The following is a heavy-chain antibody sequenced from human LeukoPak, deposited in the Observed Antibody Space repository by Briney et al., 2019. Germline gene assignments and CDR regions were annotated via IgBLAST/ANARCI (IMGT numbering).Heavy chain of an antibody. D-gene: IGHD3-22*01. Sequence: PSQTLSLTCTVSGGSISSSSYYWGWIRQPPGKGLEWIGSVCYSGSTYYNPSLKSRVTISVDTSKNQFSLKLSSMTAADTAVYYCARHGYNYGLLTYYDSSTYAFDPWGQGTLVTVSS. J-gene: IGHJ5*02. CDR2: VCYSGST. CDR3: ARHGYNYGLLTYYDSSTYAFDP. CDR1: GGSISSSSYY. V-gene: IGHV4-39*01.